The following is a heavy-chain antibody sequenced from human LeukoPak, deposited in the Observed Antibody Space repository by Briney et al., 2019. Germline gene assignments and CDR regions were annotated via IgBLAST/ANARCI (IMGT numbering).Heavy chain of an antibody. D-gene: IGHD6-13*01. CDR2: ISHSGST. Sequence: SETLSLTCAVYGESFSGYYWSWIRQPPGKGQEWIGEISHSGSTNYNPSLGSRVTISVDASKNQFSLKLSSVTAADTAVYYCARGGGIAVDYWGQGTLVTVSS. CDR1: GESFSGYY. J-gene: IGHJ4*02. CDR3: ARGGGIAVDY. V-gene: IGHV4-34*01.